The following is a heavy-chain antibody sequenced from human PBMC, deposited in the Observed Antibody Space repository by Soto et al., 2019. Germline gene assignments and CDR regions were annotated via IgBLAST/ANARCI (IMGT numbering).Heavy chain of an antibody. D-gene: IGHD2-15*01. Sequence: SVKVSCKASGGTFSSYTISWVRQAPGQGLEWMGRIIPILGIANYAQKFQGRVTITADKSTSTAYMELSSLRSEDTAVYYCARDLPLSGGSPSWGQGTLVTVSS. V-gene: IGHV1-69*04. CDR1: GGTFSSYT. CDR3: ARDLPLSGGSPS. J-gene: IGHJ1*01. CDR2: IIPILGIA.